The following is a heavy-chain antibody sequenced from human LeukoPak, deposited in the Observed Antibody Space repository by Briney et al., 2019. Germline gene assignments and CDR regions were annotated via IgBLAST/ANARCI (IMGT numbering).Heavy chain of an antibody. J-gene: IGHJ5*02. CDR3: ASEPEYCSSTSCYSWFDP. D-gene: IGHD2-2*02. CDR2: IIPIFGIA. Sequence: ASVKVSCKASGGTFSSYAISWVRQAPGQGLEWVGRIIPIFGIANYAQKFQGRVTITADKSTNTAYMELSSLRSEDTAVYYCASEPEYCSSTSCYSWFDPWGQGTLVTVSS. V-gene: IGHV1-69*04. CDR1: GGTFSSYA.